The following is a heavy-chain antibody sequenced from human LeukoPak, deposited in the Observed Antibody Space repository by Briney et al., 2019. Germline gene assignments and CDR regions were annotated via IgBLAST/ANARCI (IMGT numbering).Heavy chain of an antibody. CDR2: ISWDGGGT. CDR3: AKDINYGSWRGPIH. V-gene: IGHV3-43*01. Sequence: GGSLRLSCAASGFTFDDYPMHWVRQAPGKGLEWVSLISWDGGGTYYADSVKDRFTISRDNSKNSLYLQMNSLRTGDTALYYCAKDINYGSWRGPIHWGQGTLVTVSS. CDR1: GFTFDDYP. D-gene: IGHD3-10*01. J-gene: IGHJ4*02.